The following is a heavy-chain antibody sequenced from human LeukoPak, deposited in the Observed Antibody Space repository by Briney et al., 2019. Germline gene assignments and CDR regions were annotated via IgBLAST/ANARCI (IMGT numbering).Heavy chain of an antibody. V-gene: IGHV4-4*02. Sequence: SETLSLTCTVSSGAISTSHWLSWVRQPPGKGLEWIGEIYGSGNTYYSPSLKSRVTISVDRSKNQLSLKLSSVTAADTAMYYCASGGYSYGFDYWGQGTLVTVSS. D-gene: IGHD5-18*01. CDR2: IYGSGNT. CDR1: SGAISTSHW. CDR3: ASGGYSYGFDY. J-gene: IGHJ4*02.